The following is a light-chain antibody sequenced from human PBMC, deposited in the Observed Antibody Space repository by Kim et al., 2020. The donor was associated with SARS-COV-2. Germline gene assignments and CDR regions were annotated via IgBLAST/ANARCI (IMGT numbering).Light chain of an antibody. CDR3: CSFAGRYPYV. CDR2: DVT. J-gene: IGLJ1*01. V-gene: IGLV2-11*01. Sequence: QSALTQPHSVSGSPGQSVTISCTGTSSDVGGSKFVSWYQQRPGKAPKLMTYDVTKRPSGVPDRFSGSKSGNTATLTISGLQADDEADYYCCSFAGRYPYVFGTGTKVTVL. CDR1: SSDVGGSKF.